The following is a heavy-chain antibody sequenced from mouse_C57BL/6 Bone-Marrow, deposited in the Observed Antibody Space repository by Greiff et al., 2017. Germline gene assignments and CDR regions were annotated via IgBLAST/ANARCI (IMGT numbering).Heavy chain of an antibody. J-gene: IGHJ3*01. V-gene: IGHV5-17*01. CDR2: LSSGSSTI. Sequence: DVKLQESGGGLVKPGGSLKLSCAASGFTFSDYGMHWVRQAPEKGLEWVAYLSSGSSTIYYADTVKGRFTISRDNAKNTLFLQMTSLRSEDTAMYYCARSYPAWFAYWGQGTLVTVSA. CDR3: ARSYPAWFAY. CDR1: GFTFSDYG.